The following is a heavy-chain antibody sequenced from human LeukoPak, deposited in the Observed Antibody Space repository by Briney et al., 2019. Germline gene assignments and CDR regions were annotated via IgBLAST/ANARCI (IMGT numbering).Heavy chain of an antibody. Sequence: SSVKVSCKASGGTFSSYTISWVRQAPGQGLEWMGRIIPILGIANYAQKFQGRVTITADKSTSTAYMELSSLRSEDTAVYYCARDRKDTATIDYWGQGTLVTVSS. D-gene: IGHD2-15*01. V-gene: IGHV1-69*04. J-gene: IGHJ4*02. CDR2: IIPILGIA. CDR3: ARDRKDTATIDY. CDR1: GGTFSSYT.